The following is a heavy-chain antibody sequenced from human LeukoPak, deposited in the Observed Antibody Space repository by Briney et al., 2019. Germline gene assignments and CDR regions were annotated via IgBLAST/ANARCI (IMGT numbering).Heavy chain of an antibody. Sequence: GGSLRLSCAPSGFTFADYGMSWVRQALGKGVEWVSGINRNGGGTGYADSVKGRFTISRDNAKDSLYLQMNSLGAEDTAFYYCARGYCSSISCYNFDNWGQGTLVTVSS. CDR2: INRNGGGT. D-gene: IGHD2-2*02. V-gene: IGHV3-20*04. CDR3: ARGYCSSISCYNFDN. J-gene: IGHJ4*02. CDR1: GFTFADYG.